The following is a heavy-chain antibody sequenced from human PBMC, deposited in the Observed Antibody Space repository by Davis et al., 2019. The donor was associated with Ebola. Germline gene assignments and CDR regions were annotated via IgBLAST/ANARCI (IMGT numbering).Heavy chain of an antibody. V-gene: IGHV1-69*13. J-gene: IGHJ3*01. CDR2: IFPFLRTS. Sequence: SVKVSCKASGGTFSNFAVSWVRQAPGQGLEWMGGIFPFLRTSNYAQKFQGRVTITADESTSTAYMELSSLRSDDTAMYYCARGETLILHTFDLWGQGTMVTVS. D-gene: IGHD2-8*01. CDR1: GGTFSNFA. CDR3: ARGETLILHTFDL.